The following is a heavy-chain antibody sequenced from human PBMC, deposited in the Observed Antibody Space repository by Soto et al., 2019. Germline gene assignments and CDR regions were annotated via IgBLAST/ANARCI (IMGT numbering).Heavy chain of an antibody. CDR1: GGSISSSSYY. CDR3: AGTKILGAFDI. Sequence: SETLSLTCTVSGGSISSSSYYWGWIRQPPGKGLEWIGSIYYSGSTYYNPSLKSRVTISVDTSKNQFSLKLSSVTAADTAVYYCAGTKILGAFDIWGQGTMVTVSS. CDR2: IYYSGST. V-gene: IGHV4-39*01. J-gene: IGHJ3*02.